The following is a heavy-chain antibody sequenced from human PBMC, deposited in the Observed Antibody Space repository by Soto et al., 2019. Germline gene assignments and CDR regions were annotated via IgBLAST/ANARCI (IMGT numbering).Heavy chain of an antibody. D-gene: IGHD5-12*01. CDR3: ARVQSGYDFAY. J-gene: IGHJ4*02. CDR1: GYTFTNYG. Sequence: QVQLVQSGAEVKKPGASVKVSCKASGYTFTNYGINWVRQAPGQGLEWMGWISANNGNTHYAQKLQGRVTMTTDTSTSTAYIELRSLRSDDTAVYYCARVQSGYDFAYWGQGTLVTVSS. V-gene: IGHV1-18*01. CDR2: ISANNGNT.